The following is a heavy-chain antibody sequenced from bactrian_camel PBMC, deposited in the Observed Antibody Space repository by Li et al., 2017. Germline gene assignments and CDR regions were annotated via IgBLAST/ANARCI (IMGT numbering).Heavy chain of an antibody. CDR3: TTRPGVSWGGGYNY. V-gene: IGHV3S19*01. CDR2: IYTGGGST. CDR1: GFTFDNNW. D-gene: IGHD5*01. J-gene: IGHJ4*01. Sequence: DVQLVESGGGLVEPGESLRLSCAASGFTFDNNWMHWVRQAPGKGLEWVSSIYTGGGSTYYADSVKGRFTISKDNAKNTLYLQMNSLKPEDTALYYCTTRPGVSWGGGYNYWGQGTQVTVS.